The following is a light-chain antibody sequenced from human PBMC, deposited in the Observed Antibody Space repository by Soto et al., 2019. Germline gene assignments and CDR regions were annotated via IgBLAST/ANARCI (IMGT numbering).Light chain of an antibody. CDR1: QSVPRH. CDR2: DIS. V-gene: IGKV3-11*01. CDR3: QQRSHWPRNT. Sequence: EIVLTQSPATVSLSPGERATLSCRASQSVPRHLAWYQQKPGQAPRLLIYDISIRDTGIPARFSGSGSGTDFTLTIISLEPEVSAVYYCQQRSHWPRNTFGQGTKLEIK. J-gene: IGKJ2*01.